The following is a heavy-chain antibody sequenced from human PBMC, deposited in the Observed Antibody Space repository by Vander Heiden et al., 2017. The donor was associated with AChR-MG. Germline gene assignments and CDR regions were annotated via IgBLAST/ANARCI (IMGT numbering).Heavy chain of an antibody. Sequence: EVQLLESGGGLVQPGGCLRLPCADSGFTLSTYTMTWVRQAPGKGLEWVSAISVSGNARYYADSAKGRFTISRDNSKNTLYLQMDSLRAEDTAVYYCAKVVREGSYFYYYMDVWGKGTTVTVSS. CDR2: ISVSGNAR. CDR3: AKVVREGSYFYYYMDV. CDR1: GFTLSTYT. J-gene: IGHJ6*03. D-gene: IGHD3-16*02. V-gene: IGHV3-23*01.